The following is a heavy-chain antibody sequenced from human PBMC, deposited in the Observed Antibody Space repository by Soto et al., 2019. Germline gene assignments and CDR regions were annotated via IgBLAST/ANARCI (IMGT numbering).Heavy chain of an antibody. CDR3: ARIGYSGYIYQPL. Sequence: WETLFHTCNFYSGSISIIHYFWGWIRQPPGKGLEWIGSFYYNEGTYYNPSLQSRVTISADTSKNQFSLNLASVTAADTAMYYCARIGYSGYIYQPLWGQG. CDR1: SGSISIIHYF. J-gene: IGHJ1*01. V-gene: IGHV4-39*01. D-gene: IGHD5-12*01. CDR2: FYYNEGT.